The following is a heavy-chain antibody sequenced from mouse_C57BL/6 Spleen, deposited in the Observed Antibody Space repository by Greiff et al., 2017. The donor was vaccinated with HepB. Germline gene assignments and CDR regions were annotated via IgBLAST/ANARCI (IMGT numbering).Heavy chain of an antibody. J-gene: IGHJ4*01. CDR1: GYAFSSSW. Sequence: QVQLQQSGPELVKPGASVKISCKASGYAFSSSWMNWVKQRPGKGLEWIGRIYPGDGDTNYNGKFKGKATLTADKSSSTAYMQLSSLTSEDSAVYFCSMVTTNYYAMDYWGQGTSVTVSS. CDR2: IYPGDGDT. V-gene: IGHV1-82*01. CDR3: SMVTTNYYAMDY. D-gene: IGHD2-2*01.